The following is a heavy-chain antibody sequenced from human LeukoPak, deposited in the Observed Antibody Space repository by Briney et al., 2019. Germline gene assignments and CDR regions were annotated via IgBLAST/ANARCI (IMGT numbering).Heavy chain of an antibody. Sequence: ASVKVSCKASGGTFSSYAISWVRQAPGQGLEWMGGIIPIFGTANYAQKFQGRVTITADESTSTAYMELSSLRSDDTAVYYCARDQVTTVTSDYYYGMDVWGQGTTVTVSS. D-gene: IGHD4-17*01. V-gene: IGHV1-69*13. CDR3: ARDQVTTVTSDYYYGMDV. J-gene: IGHJ6*02. CDR1: GGTFSSYA. CDR2: IIPIFGTA.